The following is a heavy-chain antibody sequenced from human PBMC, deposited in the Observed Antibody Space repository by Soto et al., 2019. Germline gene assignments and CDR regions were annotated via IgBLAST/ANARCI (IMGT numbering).Heavy chain of an antibody. J-gene: IGHJ4*02. D-gene: IGHD2-2*01. CDR3: AKDTYSRSWYF. CDR2: IDKSGGDT. CDR1: GFTFTTYF. V-gene: IGHV3-23*05. Sequence: EVQLLESGGNWVQRGGSLRLSCAASGFTFTTYFMHWARQAPGKGLEWVSSIDKSGGDTYYAASVKGRFTSSSDNSKNTLYLQMNGMRAEDTALYYCAKDTYSRSWYFWGQGTLVTVSS.